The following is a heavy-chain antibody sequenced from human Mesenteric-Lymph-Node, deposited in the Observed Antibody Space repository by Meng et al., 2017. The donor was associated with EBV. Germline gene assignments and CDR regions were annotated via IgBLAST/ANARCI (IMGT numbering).Heavy chain of an antibody. CDR1: GFTFSNYA. V-gene: IGHV3-23*01. CDR2: ISGGGGST. J-gene: IGHJ4*02. Sequence: GQVWESGGGLVQPGGSLRVSCAASGFTFSNYAMSWVRQAPGKGLEWVSVISGGGGSTYFADSVKGRFTISRDNSKNTLYLQMNSLRAEDTAVYYCAKSAGFYSAWLDYWGQGALVTVSS. D-gene: IGHD4-11*01. CDR3: AKSAGFYSAWLDY.